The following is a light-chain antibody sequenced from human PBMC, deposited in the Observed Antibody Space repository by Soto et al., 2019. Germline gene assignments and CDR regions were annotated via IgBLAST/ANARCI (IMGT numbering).Light chain of an antibody. V-gene: IGKV2-28*01. CDR2: MTS. CDR3: MQALETPRT. CDR1: QSISSY. J-gene: IGKJ1*01. Sequence: MTHSPSSLSASVGDRVTITCRASQSISSYFNWYLQKPGQSPQLLIYMTSRRASGVPDRFSGSGSGTYFTLRISRVEAEDAGVYYCMQALETPRTFGQGTKV.